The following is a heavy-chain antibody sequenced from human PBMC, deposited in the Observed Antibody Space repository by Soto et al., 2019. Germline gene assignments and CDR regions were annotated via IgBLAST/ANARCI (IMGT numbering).Heavy chain of an antibody. CDR3: ASSIAVAGTIDY. V-gene: IGHV1-46*01. J-gene: IGHJ4*02. Sequence: ASVKVSCKASGGTFSSYAISWVRQAPGQGLEWMGIINPIFGTTSYAQKFQGRVTMTRDTSTSTVYMELSSLRSEDTAVYYCASSIAVAGTIDYWGQGTLVTVSS. D-gene: IGHD6-19*01. CDR1: GGTFSSYA. CDR2: INPIFGTT.